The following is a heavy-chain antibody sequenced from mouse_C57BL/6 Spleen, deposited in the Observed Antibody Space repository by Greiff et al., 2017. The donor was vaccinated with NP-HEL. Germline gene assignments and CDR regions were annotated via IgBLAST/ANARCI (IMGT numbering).Heavy chain of an antibody. V-gene: IGHV1-64*01. Sequence: QVQLQQSGAELVKPGASVKLSCKASGYTFTSYWMHWVKQRPGQGLEWIGMIHPNSGSTNYNEKFKSKATLTVDKSSSTAYMQLSSLTSEDSAVYYCARSGGGAMDYWGQGTSVTVSS. J-gene: IGHJ4*01. CDR2: IHPNSGST. CDR1: GYTFTSYW. D-gene: IGHD1-1*02. CDR3: ARSGGGAMDY.